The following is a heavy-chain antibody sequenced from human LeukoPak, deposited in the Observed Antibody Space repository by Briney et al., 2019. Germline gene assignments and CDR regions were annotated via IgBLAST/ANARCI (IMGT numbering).Heavy chain of an antibody. CDR1: GFTFSSYA. CDR3: AKVDNQDGDPYDD. J-gene: IGHJ4*02. Sequence: GGSLRLSCAASGFTFSSYAMSWVRHAPGKGLEWVSAISGSGGSTSYADSVKGRFTIYRDNSKNTLYLQMNSLRAEDTAVYYCAKVDNQDGDPYDDWGQGTLVTVSS. V-gene: IGHV3-23*01. D-gene: IGHD4-17*01. CDR2: ISGSGGST.